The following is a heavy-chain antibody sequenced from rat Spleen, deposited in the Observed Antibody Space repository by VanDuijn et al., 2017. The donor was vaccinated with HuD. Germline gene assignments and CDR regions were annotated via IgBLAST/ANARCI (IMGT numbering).Heavy chain of an antibody. V-gene: IGHV2-34*01. D-gene: IGHD1-2*01. Sequence: QVQLKESGPGLVQPSETLSLTCTVSGFSLTSYSVSWVRQVSGKGPEWMGRMWYDGDTAFNSVLNSRLSISRDTSKNQVFLKMKSLQTDDTGTCDCARDGEALAVSNWVAYWGQGTLVTVSS. CDR1: GFSLTSYS. CDR3: ARDGEALAVSNWVAY. CDR2: MWYDGDT. J-gene: IGHJ3*01.